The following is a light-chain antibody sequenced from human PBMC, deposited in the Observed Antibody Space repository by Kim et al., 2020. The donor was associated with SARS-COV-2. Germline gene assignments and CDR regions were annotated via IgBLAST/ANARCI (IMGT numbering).Light chain of an antibody. CDR3: QAWDSSYVV. CDR2: QDS. CDR1: KLGDKY. V-gene: IGLV3-1*01. Sequence: LSPGQTASITCSGDKLGDKYACWYQQKPGQSPVLVIYQDSKRPSGIPDRFSGSNSGNTATLTISGTQAMDEADYYCQAWDSSYVVFGGGTQLTVL. J-gene: IGLJ2*01.